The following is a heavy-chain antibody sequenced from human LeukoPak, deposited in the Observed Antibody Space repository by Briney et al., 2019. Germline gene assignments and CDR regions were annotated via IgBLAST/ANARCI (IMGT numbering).Heavy chain of an antibody. CDR3: ARDSGWLRYHD. V-gene: IGHV3-23*01. D-gene: IGHD5-12*01. J-gene: IGHJ4*02. CDR2: IGGSGIGHST. CDR1: GFTFSTHG. Sequence: GGSLRLSCVGSGFTFSTHGMNWVRQAPGKGLEWISGIGGSGIGHSTHYADSVKGRFTISRDNSKNMVYLQMDSLRAEDTALYYCARDSGWLRYHDWGQGALVTVSS.